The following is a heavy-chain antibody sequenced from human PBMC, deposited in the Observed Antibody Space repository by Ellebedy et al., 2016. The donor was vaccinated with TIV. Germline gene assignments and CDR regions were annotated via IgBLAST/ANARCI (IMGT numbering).Heavy chain of an antibody. J-gene: IGHJ6*02. CDR1: GYTFTSYD. D-gene: IGHD3-10*01. CDR2: MNPNSGNT. V-gene: IGHV1-8*01. CDR3: ARDGFGPYGMDV. Sequence: ASVKVSCXASGYTFTSYDINWVRQATGQGLEWMGWMNPNSGNTGYAQKFQGRVTMTRNTSISTAYMELSSLRSEDTAVYYCARDGFGPYGMDVWGQGTTVTVSS.